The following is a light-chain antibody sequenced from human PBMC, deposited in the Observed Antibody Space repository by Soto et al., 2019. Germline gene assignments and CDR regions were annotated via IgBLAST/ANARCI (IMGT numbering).Light chain of an antibody. CDR2: DAS. CDR1: QSVGSN. J-gene: IGKJ2*01. V-gene: IGKV3-15*01. CDR3: QQYDQGPSYT. Sequence: DIVMTQSPLTLSESPGERAICSCRASQSVGSNIAWYQQTPGQSPRLIFYDASTRATAIPARFSGSGSGTEFALTFNTLQLEAIAVHYSQQYDQGPSYTFGQGTK.